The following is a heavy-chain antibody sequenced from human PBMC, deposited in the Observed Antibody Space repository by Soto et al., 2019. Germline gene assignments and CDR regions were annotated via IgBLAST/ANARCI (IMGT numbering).Heavy chain of an antibody. J-gene: IGHJ4*02. CDR2: ISSSGSTI. V-gene: IGHV3-48*03. Sequence: PGGSLRLSCAASGFTFSSYGMNWVRQAPGKGLEWVSYISSSGSTIYYADSVKGRFTISRDNAKNSRYLQMNSLRAEDTAVYYCARLADILTDQEFDYWGQGTLVTVSS. CDR1: GFTFSSYG. CDR3: ARLADILTDQEFDY. D-gene: IGHD3-9*01.